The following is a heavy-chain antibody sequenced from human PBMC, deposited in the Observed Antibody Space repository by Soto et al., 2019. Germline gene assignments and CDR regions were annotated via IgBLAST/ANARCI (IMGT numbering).Heavy chain of an antibody. J-gene: IGHJ6*02. CDR2: IWYDGSNK. CDR1: GFTFSSYG. CDR3: ARGSQWLVNYYYYGMDV. Sequence: QVQLVESGGGVVQPGRSLRLSCAASGFTFSSYGMHWVRQAPGKGLEWVAVIWYDGSNKYYADSVKGRFTISRDNSXHXXYPQMNSLRAKDTAVYYCARGSQWLVNYYYYGMDVWGQGTTVTVSS. V-gene: IGHV3-33*01. D-gene: IGHD6-19*01.